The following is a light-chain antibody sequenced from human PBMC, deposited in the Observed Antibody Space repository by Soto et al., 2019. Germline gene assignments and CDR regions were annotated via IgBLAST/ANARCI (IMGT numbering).Light chain of an antibody. V-gene: IGKV3-11*01. CDR2: DAS. Sequence: EIVLTQSPATLSLSPGERATLSCRASQSVNIFLAWYQQKPGQAPRLLIYDASNRTTGIPARFSGSGSGTDFTLTISSLEPEDFALYYCQQRSNSPPLTFGGGTKVEIK. CDR3: QQRSNSPPLT. CDR1: QSVNIF. J-gene: IGKJ4*01.